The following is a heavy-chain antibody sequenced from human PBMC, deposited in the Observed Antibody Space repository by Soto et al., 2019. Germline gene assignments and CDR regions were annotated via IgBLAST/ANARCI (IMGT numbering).Heavy chain of an antibody. V-gene: IGHV4-59*01. Sequence: SQMLSLTYTVAEGNIVSSDWSWILKHPGKGLEWIGYIYYSGSTNYNPSIKSRVTVSVDTSKNQLSLKLSSVTAADTAVYYCAREGCSGGSCYFDYWGQGTLVTLAS. CDR3: AREGCSGGSCYFDY. D-gene: IGHD2-15*01. J-gene: IGHJ4*02. CDR2: IYYSGST. CDR1: EGNIVSSD.